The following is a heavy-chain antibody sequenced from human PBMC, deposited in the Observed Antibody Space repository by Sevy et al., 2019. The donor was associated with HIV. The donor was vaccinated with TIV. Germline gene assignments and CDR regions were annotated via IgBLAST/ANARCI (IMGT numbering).Heavy chain of an antibody. CDR2: ISAYNGNT. J-gene: IGHJ5*02. V-gene: IGHV1-18*01. D-gene: IGHD2-21*02. CDR1: GYTFTSYG. CDR3: ARDCCGGDFNWFDP. Sequence: ASVKVSCKASGYTFTSYGISWVRQAPGQGLEWMGWISAYNGNTNYAQKLQGRVTMTTDTSTSTAYMELRSLRSADTAVYYCARDCCGGDFNWFDPWGQGTLVTVSS.